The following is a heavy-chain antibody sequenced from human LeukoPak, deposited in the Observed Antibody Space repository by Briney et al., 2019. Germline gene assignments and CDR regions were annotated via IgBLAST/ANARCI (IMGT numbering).Heavy chain of an antibody. CDR1: GYTFTSYD. V-gene: IGHV1-8*01. D-gene: IGHD4-11*01. Sequence: ASVKVSCKASGYTFTSYDINWVRQATGQGLEWMGWMNPNSGNTGYAQKFQGRVTMTRNTSISTAYMELSSLRSEDTAVYYCAKNPLYSNYELDPWGQGTLVTVSS. CDR2: MNPNSGNT. J-gene: IGHJ5*02. CDR3: AKNPLYSNYELDP.